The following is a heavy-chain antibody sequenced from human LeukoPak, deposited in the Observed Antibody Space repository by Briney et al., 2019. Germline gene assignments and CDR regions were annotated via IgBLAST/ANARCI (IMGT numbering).Heavy chain of an antibody. CDR1: GGSFSGYY. CDR2: INHSGST. D-gene: IGHD1-26*01. Sequence: SETLSLTCAVYGGSFSGYYWSWIRQPPGKGLEWIGEINHSGSTYYNPSLKSRVTISVDTSKNQFSLKLSSMTAADTAVYYCATYRGGRQGLLDYWGQGYLVTVSS. V-gene: IGHV4-34*01. J-gene: IGHJ4*02. CDR3: ATYRGGRQGLLDY.